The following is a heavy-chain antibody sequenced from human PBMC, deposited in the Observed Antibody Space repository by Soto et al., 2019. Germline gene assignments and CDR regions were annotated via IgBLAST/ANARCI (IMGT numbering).Heavy chain of an antibody. CDR1: GFTFSRYS. V-gene: IGHV3-21*04. Sequence: EVQLVESGGGLVRPGGSLRLSCAASGFTFSRYSMNWVRQAPGKGLEWVSSISSGGRSIKYADSVKGRFTISRDNAKNSLYLQINSLRAEDTAVYYCARDVGPGSTDYWGQGTLVTVSS. CDR3: ARDVGPGSTDY. J-gene: IGHJ4*02. CDR2: ISSGGRSI.